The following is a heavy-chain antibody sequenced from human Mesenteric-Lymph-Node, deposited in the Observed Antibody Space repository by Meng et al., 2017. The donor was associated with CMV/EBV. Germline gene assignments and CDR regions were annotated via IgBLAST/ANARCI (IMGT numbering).Heavy chain of an antibody. D-gene: IGHD3-10*01. Sequence: SCVPFSSYDMHWVRQAPGKGLGWVAVISYDGSNKYYADSVKGRFTISRDNSKDTLYLQMSSLRAEDTAVYYCARGGYLKRHDAFDIWGQGTVVTVSS. CDR1: CVPFSSYD. CDR2: ISYDGSNK. CDR3: ARGGYLKRHDAFDI. V-gene: IGHV3-30*03. J-gene: IGHJ3*02.